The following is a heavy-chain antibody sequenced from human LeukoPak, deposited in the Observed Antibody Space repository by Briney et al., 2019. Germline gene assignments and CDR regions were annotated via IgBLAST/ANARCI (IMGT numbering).Heavy chain of an antibody. J-gene: IGHJ4*02. V-gene: IGHV4-34*01. Sequence: SETLSLTCAVYGGSFSGYYWSWIRQPPGKGLEWIGEINHSGSTNYNPSLKSRVTISVDTSKNQFSLKLSSVTAADTAVYYCARQYYDFWSGPPYYFDYWGQGTLVTVSS. CDR2: INHSGST. CDR3: ARQYYDFWSGPPYYFDY. D-gene: IGHD3-3*01. CDR1: GGSFSGYY.